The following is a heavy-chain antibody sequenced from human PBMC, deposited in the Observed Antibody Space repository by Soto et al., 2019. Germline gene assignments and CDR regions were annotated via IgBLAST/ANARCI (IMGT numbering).Heavy chain of an antibody. CDR2: ISGGGGGT. V-gene: IGHV3-23*01. CDR3: GNVGLGGRNWYPRRYYYYFGMDV. CDR1: GFTFPSYA. Sequence: PGGSLRLSCAASGFTFPSYAMNWVRQAPGQWLEWVSTISGGGGGTDYADSAKGRFIISRDNSKNTLYLQMNSLRAEDTAVYYCGNVGLGGRNWYPRRYYYYFGMDVWGQGTTVNVSS. J-gene: IGHJ6*02. D-gene: IGHD6-13*01.